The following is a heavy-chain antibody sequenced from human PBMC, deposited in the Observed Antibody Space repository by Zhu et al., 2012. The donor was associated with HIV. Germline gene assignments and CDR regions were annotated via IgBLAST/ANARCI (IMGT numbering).Heavy chain of an antibody. CDR3: ATSRPLFEASDSSYFIH. CDR2: TSKSGGNT. J-gene: IGHJ4*02. V-gene: IGHV3-23*01. Sequence: EVQLLESGGSLVQPGGSLRISCATSGFSFTNYAMTWVRQVPGKGLEWLSGTSKSGGNTYYADSVKGRFTSSRDNSKNTLYLQMNSLRAEDTAIYYCATSRPLFEASDSSYFIHWGPGNPWSTVSS. D-gene: IGHD2-21*01. CDR1: GFSFTNYA.